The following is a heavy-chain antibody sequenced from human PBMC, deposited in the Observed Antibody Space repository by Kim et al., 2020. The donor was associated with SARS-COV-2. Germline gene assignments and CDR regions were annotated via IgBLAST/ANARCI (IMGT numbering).Heavy chain of an antibody. J-gene: IGHJ2*01. CDR3: ARDSRRLYFD. CDR2: ITSRSTTL. CDR1: GFTFSSYS. V-gene: IGHV3-48*04. Sequence: GGSLRLSCVASGFTFSSYSMNWVRQAPGKGLEWVAYITSRSTTLHYADSVRGRFTISRDNANKSLYLQMDSLRADDTAVYFCARDSRRLYFD.